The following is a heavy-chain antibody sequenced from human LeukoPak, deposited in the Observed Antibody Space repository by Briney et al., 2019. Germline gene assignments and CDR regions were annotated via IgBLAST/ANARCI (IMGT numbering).Heavy chain of an antibody. CDR1: GFSLSSYW. D-gene: IGHD6-13*01. Sequence: PGGALRLSCAAPGFSLSSYWMSWVRPAPGEGVEGGANIKQDGSEKYYVDSVKGRFTISRDNAKNSLYLQMNSLRAEDTAVYYCARSCVGDIAAAGSFDYWGQGTLVTVSS. J-gene: IGHJ4*02. CDR3: ARSCVGDIAAAGSFDY. CDR2: IKQDGSEK. V-gene: IGHV3-7*01.